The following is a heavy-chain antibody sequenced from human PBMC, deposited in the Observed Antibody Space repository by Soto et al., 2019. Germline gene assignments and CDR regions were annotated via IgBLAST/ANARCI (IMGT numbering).Heavy chain of an antibody. CDR2: ISWNSGSI. CDR1: GFTFDDYA. V-gene: IGHV3-9*01. Sequence: GGSLRLSCAASGFTFDDYAMHWVRQAPGKGLEWVSGISWNSGSIGYADSVKGRFTISRDNAKNSLYLQMNSLRAEDTALYYCAKGVVVAATPLYYFDYWGQGTLVTVSS. J-gene: IGHJ4*02. CDR3: AKGVVVAATPLYYFDY. D-gene: IGHD2-15*01.